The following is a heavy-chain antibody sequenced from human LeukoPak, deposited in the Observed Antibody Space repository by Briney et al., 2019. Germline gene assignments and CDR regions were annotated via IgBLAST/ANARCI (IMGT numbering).Heavy chain of an antibody. V-gene: IGHV1-2*02. CDR1: GYTFTGYY. Sequence: ASVKVSCKASGYTFTGYYMHWVRQAPGQGLEWMGWINPNSGGTNYAQKFQGRVTMTRDTSISTAYMELSRLRSDDTAVYYCANEYYYDNSGGYYYYYYGMDVWGQGTTVTVSS. CDR2: INPNSGGT. CDR3: ANEYYYDNSGGYYYYYYGMDV. D-gene: IGHD3-22*01. J-gene: IGHJ6*02.